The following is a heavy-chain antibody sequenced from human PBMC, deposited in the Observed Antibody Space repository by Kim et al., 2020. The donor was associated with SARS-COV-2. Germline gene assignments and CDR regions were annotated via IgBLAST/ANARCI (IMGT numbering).Heavy chain of an antibody. CDR3: AIAAYCGGDCGRGWFDP. J-gene: IGHJ5*02. V-gene: IGHV4-39*01. D-gene: IGHD2-21*02. Sequence: LKSRFTISVDTSKTQFSLKLSSVTAADTAVYYCAIAAYCGGDCGRGWFDPWGQGTLVTVSS.